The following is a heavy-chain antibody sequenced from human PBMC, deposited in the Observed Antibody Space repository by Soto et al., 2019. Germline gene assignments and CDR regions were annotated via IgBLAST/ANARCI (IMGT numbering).Heavy chain of an antibody. D-gene: IGHD2-15*01. V-gene: IGHV3-23*01. CDR2: ISGTGAGA. Sequence: EVQLLESGGGLVQPGGSRRLSCAASGFSFSNYAMTWVRQAPGKGLEWVSVISGTGAGAYYGDSVKGRFTISRDNSKNTLYLQMSSLRADDTAVEYCAKGVADIGGAGSCSCDPWGQGTVVTVSS. J-gene: IGHJ5*02. CDR3: AKGVADIGGAGSCSCDP. CDR1: GFSFSNYA.